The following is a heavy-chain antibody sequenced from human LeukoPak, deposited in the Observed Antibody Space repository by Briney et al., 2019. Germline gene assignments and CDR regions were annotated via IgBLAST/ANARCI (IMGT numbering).Heavy chain of an antibody. Sequence: GGSLRLSCAASGFTFSSYSMNWVRQAPGKGLEWVSSISSSSSYIYYADSVKGRFTISRDNAKNSLYLQMNSLRAEDTAVYYCARFIDHSGSYRPFVYWGQGTLVTVSS. CDR3: ARFIDHSGSYRPFVY. CDR2: ISSSSSYI. CDR1: GFTFSSYS. J-gene: IGHJ4*02. D-gene: IGHD1-26*01. V-gene: IGHV3-21*04.